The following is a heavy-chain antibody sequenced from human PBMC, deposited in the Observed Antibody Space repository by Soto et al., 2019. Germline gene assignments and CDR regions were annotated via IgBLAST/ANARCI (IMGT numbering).Heavy chain of an antibody. CDR3: AVLWYGELLQFDY. V-gene: IGHV3-66*01. J-gene: IGHJ4*01. CDR1: GFTVRNTY. Sequence: GGSLRLSCAASGFTVRNTYMSWIRQASGKGIEWVSLIDADGDTYYADSVKGRFTISRDNSKNTLYLQMNSLRAEDTAVYYCAVLWYGELLQFDYWGQGSLVTVSS. CDR2: IDADGDT. D-gene: IGHD3-10*01.